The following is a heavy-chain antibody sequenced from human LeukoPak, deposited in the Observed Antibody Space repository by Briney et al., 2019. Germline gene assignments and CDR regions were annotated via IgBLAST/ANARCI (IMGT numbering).Heavy chain of an antibody. CDR2: INIDGTST. CDR1: GFTFSNYW. Sequence: PGGSLRLSCAASGFTFSNYWMHWVRQVPGKGLVFVSRINIDGTSTSYADSVKGRFTISRDNAKNALYLQMNSLRAEDTAVYYCARGSSGWYGIDYWGQGALVNVSS. D-gene: IGHD6-19*01. V-gene: IGHV3-74*01. CDR3: ARGSSGWYGIDY. J-gene: IGHJ4*02.